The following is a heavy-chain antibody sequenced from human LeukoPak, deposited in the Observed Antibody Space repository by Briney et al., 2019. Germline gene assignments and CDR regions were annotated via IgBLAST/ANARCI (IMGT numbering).Heavy chain of an antibody. CDR1: GGTFSSYA. V-gene: IGHV1-69*04. CDR2: IIPILGIA. J-gene: IGHJ4*02. Sequence: ASVKVSCKASGGTFSSYAISWVRQAPGQGLEWMGRIIPILGIANYAQKFQGRVTITADKSTSTAYMELSSLRSEDTAVYYCARGADYYDSSGYYHYWGQGTLVTVSS. D-gene: IGHD3-22*01. CDR3: ARGADYYDSSGYYHY.